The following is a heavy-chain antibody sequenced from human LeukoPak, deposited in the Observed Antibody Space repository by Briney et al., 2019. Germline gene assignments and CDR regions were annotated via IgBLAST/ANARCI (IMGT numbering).Heavy chain of an antibody. Sequence: GESLKISCKGSGYSFTNYWIGWVRQMPGKGLEWMGIIYPGDSGTRYSPSFQGQVTISVDKSISTAYLQWSSLKASATAMYYCARLISSGWYVVEYWGQGTLVTVSS. CDR1: GYSFTNYW. CDR2: IYPGDSGT. D-gene: IGHD6-19*01. J-gene: IGHJ4*02. CDR3: ARLISSGWYVVEY. V-gene: IGHV5-51*01.